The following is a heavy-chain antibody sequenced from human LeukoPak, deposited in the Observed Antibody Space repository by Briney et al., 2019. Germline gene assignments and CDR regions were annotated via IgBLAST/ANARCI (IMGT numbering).Heavy chain of an antibody. CDR1: GYTFTDYY. J-gene: IGHJ4*02. Sequence: ASVKVSCKASGYTFTDYYIHWVRLAPGQGLEWMGWINPKSGETKYAQNLQGRVSLTRDSSINTASMELSGLRSDDTAVYFRARGIKFYDYWTYFDFWGQGTPVTVSS. CDR2: INPKSGET. CDR3: ARGIKFYDYWTYFDF. V-gene: IGHV1-2*02. D-gene: IGHD3-3*01.